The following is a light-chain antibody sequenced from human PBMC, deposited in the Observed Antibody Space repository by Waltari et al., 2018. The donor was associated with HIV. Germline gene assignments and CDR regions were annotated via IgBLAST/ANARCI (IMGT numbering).Light chain of an antibody. CDR1: SRDVGGYNI. Sequence: QSPLTQPASAPGPPGQSITISCTGTSRDVGGYNIVSWYQQHPGKAPKLMIYEVSKRPSGVSNRFSGSKSGNTASLTISGLQAEDEADYYCCAYAGSTTYVIFGGGTKLPVL. CDR3: CAYAGSTTYVI. V-gene: IGLV2-23*02. J-gene: IGLJ2*01. CDR2: EVS.